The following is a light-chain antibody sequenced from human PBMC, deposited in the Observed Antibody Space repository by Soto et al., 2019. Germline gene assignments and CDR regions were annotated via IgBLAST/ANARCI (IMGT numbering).Light chain of an antibody. V-gene: IGKV1-5*03. CDR2: KAS. Sequence: DIQMTQSPSTLSASVGARVTITCRASQSISTWLAWYQQKPGKAPKLLIYKASTLEGGVPSRFSGSGSETEFNITISSLHPDDFATYYCQQYNTYPLTFGGGTTVEIK. J-gene: IGKJ4*01. CDR1: QSISTW. CDR3: QQYNTYPLT.